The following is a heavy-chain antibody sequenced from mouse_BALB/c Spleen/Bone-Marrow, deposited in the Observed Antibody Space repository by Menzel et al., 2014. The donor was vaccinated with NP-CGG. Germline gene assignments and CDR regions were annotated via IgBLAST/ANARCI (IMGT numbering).Heavy chain of an antibody. J-gene: IGHJ4*01. Sequence: QVQLQQSGAELARPGASVKMSCKASGYTFTSYTMYWVKRRPGQGLEWIGYITPNSDHTNYNQKFKDRATLTADKSSSTAYMQLSSLTSEDSAIYYCSRSTFAHVMDSWGQGTSVTVSS. D-gene: IGHD4-1*02. CDR3: SRSTFAHVMDS. CDR2: ITPNSDHT. V-gene: IGHV1-4*01. CDR1: GYTFTSYT.